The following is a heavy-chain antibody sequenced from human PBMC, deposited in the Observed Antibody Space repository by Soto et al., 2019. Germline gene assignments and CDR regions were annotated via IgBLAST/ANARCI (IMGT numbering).Heavy chain of an antibody. D-gene: IGHD6-13*01. CDR2: IYHSGST. Sequence: SETLSLTCAVSGYSISSGYYWSWIRQPPGKGLEWIGSIYHSGSTYYNPSLKSRVTISVDTSKNQFSLKLSSVTAADTAVYYCARDGSLPGYSSSWYGDGMDVWGQGTTVTVSS. V-gene: IGHV4-38-2*02. J-gene: IGHJ6*02. CDR3: ARDGSLPGYSSSWYGDGMDV. CDR1: GYSISSGYY.